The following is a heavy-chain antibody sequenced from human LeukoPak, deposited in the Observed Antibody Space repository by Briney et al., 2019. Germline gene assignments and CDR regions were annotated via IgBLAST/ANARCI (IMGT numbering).Heavy chain of an antibody. V-gene: IGHV4-39*07. J-gene: IGHJ4*02. CDR1: GGSISSSGYY. D-gene: IGHD1-26*01. CDR3: ARTGGGVGATTGFDY. CDR2: IYYSGST. Sequence: SETLSLTCTVSGGSISSSGYYWGWIRQPPGKGLEWIGSIYYSGSTYYNPSLKSRVTISRDTSKNQFSLKLSSVTAADTAVYYCARTGGGVGATTGFDYWGQGTLVTVSS.